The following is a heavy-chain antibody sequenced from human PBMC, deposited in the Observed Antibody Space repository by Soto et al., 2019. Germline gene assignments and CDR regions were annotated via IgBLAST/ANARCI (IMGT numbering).Heavy chain of an antibody. J-gene: IGHJ5*02. CDR2: INHSGST. D-gene: IGHD5-12*01. V-gene: IGHV4-34*01. Sequence: PSETVSLTCAVYGGSFSGYYWSWIRQPPGKGLEWIGEINHSGSTNYNPSLKSRVTISVDTSKNQFSLKLSSVTAADTAVYYCARGPPRAGVATIFAAVGVASHGIAAATIKVRWFDPWGQGTLVTVSS. CDR1: GGSFSGYY. CDR3: ARGPPRAGVATIFAAVGVASHGIAAATIKVRWFDP.